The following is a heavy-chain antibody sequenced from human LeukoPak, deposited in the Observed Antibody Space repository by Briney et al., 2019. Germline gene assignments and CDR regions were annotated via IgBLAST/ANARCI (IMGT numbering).Heavy chain of an antibody. CDR1: GGSISSGGYY. Sequence: SQTLSLTCTVSGGSISSGGYYWSWIRQHPGKGLEWIGYIYYSGSTYYNPSLKSRVTISVDTSKNQFSLKLSSVTAADTAVYYCAKTYYDILTGYYKEYYFDYWGQGTLVTVSS. J-gene: IGHJ4*02. CDR2: IYYSGST. D-gene: IGHD3-9*01. V-gene: IGHV4-31*03. CDR3: AKTYYDILTGYYKEYYFDY.